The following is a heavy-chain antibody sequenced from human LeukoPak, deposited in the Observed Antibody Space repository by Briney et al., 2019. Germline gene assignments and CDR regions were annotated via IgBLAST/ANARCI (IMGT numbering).Heavy chain of an antibody. CDR3: ARGDYYYYGMDV. V-gene: IGHV3-66*01. CDR1: GFTVSSNY. CDR2: IYSGGST. J-gene: IGHJ6*02. Sequence: PGGSLRLSCAASGFTVSSNYMSWVRQAPGRGLEWVSVIYSGGSTYYADSVKGRFTISRDNSKNTLYLQMNSLRAEDTAVYYCARGDYYYYGMDVWGQGTTVTVSS.